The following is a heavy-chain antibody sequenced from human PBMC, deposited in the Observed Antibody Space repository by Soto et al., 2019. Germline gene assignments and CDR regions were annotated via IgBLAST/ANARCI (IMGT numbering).Heavy chain of an antibody. V-gene: IGHV1-8*01. J-gene: IGHJ5*02. D-gene: IGHD6-6*01. Sequence: ASVKVSCKASGYTFTSYDINWVRQATGQGLEWMGWMNPNSGNTGYAQKFQGRVTMTRNTSISTAYMELSSLRSEDTAVYYCARDSSIATPNNWFDPWGQGTQVTVSS. CDR1: GYTFTSYD. CDR3: ARDSSIATPNNWFDP. CDR2: MNPNSGNT.